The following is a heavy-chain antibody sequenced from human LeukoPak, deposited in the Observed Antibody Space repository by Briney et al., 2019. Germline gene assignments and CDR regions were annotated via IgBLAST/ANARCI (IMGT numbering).Heavy chain of an antibody. Sequence: GGSLRLSCAASGFTFSSYAMHWVRQAPGKGLEWVAVISYDGSNKYYADSVKGRFTISRDNSKNTLYLQMNSLRAEDTAVYYCARGKTYWEEPLDYYYYMDVWGKGTTVTVSS. V-gene: IGHV3-30*04. J-gene: IGHJ6*03. CDR3: ARGKTYWEEPLDYYYYMDV. CDR1: GFTFSSYA. D-gene: IGHD1-26*01. CDR2: ISYDGSNK.